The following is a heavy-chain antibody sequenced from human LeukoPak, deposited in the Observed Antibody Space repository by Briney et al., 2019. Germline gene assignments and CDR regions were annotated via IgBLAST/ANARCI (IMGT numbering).Heavy chain of an antibody. CDR2: IYPGDSDT. CDR3: ARSYSYGYFDL. Sequence: GESLKISCEGSGYDFTNYWIGWVRQMPGKGLEWMGVIYPGDSDTRYSPSFQGHFTISADKSTTTAYLQWSSLKASDSDMYYCARSYSYGYFDLWGRGTLVTVSS. D-gene: IGHD5-18*01. J-gene: IGHJ2*01. CDR1: GYDFTNYW. V-gene: IGHV5-51*01.